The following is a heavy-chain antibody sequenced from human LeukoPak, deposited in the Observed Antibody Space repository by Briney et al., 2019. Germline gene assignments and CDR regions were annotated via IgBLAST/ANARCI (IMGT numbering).Heavy chain of an antibody. D-gene: IGHD3-10*01. CDR2: IIPIFGTA. CDR3: ASLVPAGYYFDY. CDR1: GGTFSSYA. J-gene: IGHJ4*02. Sequence: SVKVSCKASGGTFSSYAISWVRQAPGQGLEWMGGIIPIFGTANYAQKFQGRVTITTDESTSTAYMELSSLRSEDTAVYYCASLVPAGYYFDYWGQGTLVTVPS. V-gene: IGHV1-69*05.